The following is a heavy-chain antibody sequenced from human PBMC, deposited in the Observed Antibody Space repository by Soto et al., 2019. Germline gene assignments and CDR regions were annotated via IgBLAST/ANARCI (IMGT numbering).Heavy chain of an antibody. CDR1: CASISSGGYY. V-gene: IGHV4-31*03. D-gene: IGHD2-2*02. CDR3: AISVSP. CDR2: IYYSGST. Sequence: QVQLQESGPGLVKPSQTLSLPCTVSCASISSGGYYWIWIRQHPGKGLEWIGYIYYSGSTSYNPSIKSRVTRSVDKSKSHVSLKRSSVTSADAAVYYLAISVSPWGQGTLVTVSS. J-gene: IGHJ5*02.